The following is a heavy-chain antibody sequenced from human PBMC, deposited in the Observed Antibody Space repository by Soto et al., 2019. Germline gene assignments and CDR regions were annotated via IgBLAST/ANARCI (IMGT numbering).Heavy chain of an antibody. CDR3: ARGGGCSGGSCNFDY. J-gene: IGHJ4*02. V-gene: IGHV3-23*01. D-gene: IGHD2-15*01. CDR2: ISGGGDNT. Sequence: PGGSLRLSCAASAFTFSRFAMSWVRQTPGNGLEWVSAISGGGDNTFYADSVKGRFTISRDNAKNSLYLQMNSLRAEDTAVYYCARGGGCSGGSCNFDYWGQGTLVTVSS. CDR1: AFTFSRFA.